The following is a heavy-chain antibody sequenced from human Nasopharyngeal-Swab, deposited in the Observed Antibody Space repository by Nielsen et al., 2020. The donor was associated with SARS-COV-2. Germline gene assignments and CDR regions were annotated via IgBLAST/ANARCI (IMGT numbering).Heavy chain of an antibody. CDR1: GFTFSSSS. V-gene: IGHV3-21*01. D-gene: IGHD3-10*01. CDR3: ARDLERSPMVQGADY. Sequence: GESLKISCAASGFTFSSSSMTWVRRAPGTGLEWVSSISGSGDFIYNADSLRGRFTISRDNAKNSLFLQMENLRAEDTAVYYCARDLERSPMVQGADYWGQGTLVTVSS. J-gene: IGHJ4*02. CDR2: ISGSGDFI.